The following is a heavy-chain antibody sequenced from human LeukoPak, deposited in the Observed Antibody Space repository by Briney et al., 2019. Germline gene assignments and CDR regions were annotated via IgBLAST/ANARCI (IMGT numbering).Heavy chain of an antibody. J-gene: IGHJ4*02. CDR1: GGSISSYY. Sequence: SETLSLTCTVPGGSISSYYWSWIRQPPGKGLEWIGYIYYSGSTNYNPSLKSRVTISVDTSKNQFSLKLSSVTAADTAVYYCARGDYYYDSSGYGFYFDYWGQGTLVTVSS. CDR3: ARGDYYYDSSGYGFYFDY. CDR2: IYYSGST. D-gene: IGHD3-22*01. V-gene: IGHV4-59*01.